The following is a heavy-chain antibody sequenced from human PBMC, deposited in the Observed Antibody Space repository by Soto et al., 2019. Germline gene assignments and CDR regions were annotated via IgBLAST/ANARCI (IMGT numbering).Heavy chain of an antibody. Sequence: QLQLQESGPGLVKPSETLSLTCTVSGGSISSSSCYWGWIRQPPGKGLEWIGSIYYSGSTYYNPSIKSRVTISVDTSKNQFPLKLSSVTAADTAVYYCARLTVEDGDGYYYYGLEVWGQGTTVTVSS. D-gene: IGHD2-21*02. J-gene: IGHJ6*02. V-gene: IGHV4-39*01. CDR1: GGSISSSSCY. CDR2: IYYSGST. CDR3: ARLTVEDGDGYYYYGLEV.